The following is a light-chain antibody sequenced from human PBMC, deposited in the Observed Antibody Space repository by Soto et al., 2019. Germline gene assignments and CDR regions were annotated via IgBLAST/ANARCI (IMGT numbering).Light chain of an antibody. CDR3: QQYGSSSYT. CDR2: GAS. V-gene: IGKV3-20*01. CDR1: QSVSSSY. J-gene: IGKJ2*01. Sequence: EIVLTQSPGTLSLSPGERATLSCRASQSVSSSYLAWYQQKPGPAPRLLIYGASSRATGIPDRFSGSGSGTDFTLTISRLEPEDIAVYYCQQYGSSSYTFGQGTKLEIK.